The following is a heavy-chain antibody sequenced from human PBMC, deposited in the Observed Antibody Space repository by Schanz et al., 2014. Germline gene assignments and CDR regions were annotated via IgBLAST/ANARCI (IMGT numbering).Heavy chain of an antibody. CDR3: GSSGSYSSYAA. J-gene: IGHJ4*02. V-gene: IGHV3-11*06. CDR2: ISDSGTYT. D-gene: IGHD3-10*01. CDR1: GFVFGDYY. Sequence: QVQVVQSGGGLVKPGGSLRLSCAASGFVFGDYYMTWIRQAPGKGLEWLSYISDSGTYTNYADSVKGRFTISRDNAKSSLYLEMNSLRAEDTAVYHCGSSGSYSSYAAWGQGTLVTVSS.